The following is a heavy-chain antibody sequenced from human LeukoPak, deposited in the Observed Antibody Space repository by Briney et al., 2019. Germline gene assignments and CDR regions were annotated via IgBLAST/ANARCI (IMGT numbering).Heavy chain of an antibody. CDR3: ARDWSETMVRRYDY. V-gene: IGHV1-8*01. D-gene: IGHD3-10*01. Sequence: GASVKVSCKASGYTFTDYDINWVRQAPGQGLEWMGWINPNTGNTGFAQKFQGRVTLTRDTSISTAYMEVSSLRPEDTAVYYCARDWSETMVRRYDYWGQGTLVTVSS. CDR2: INPNTGNT. J-gene: IGHJ4*02. CDR1: GYTFTDYD.